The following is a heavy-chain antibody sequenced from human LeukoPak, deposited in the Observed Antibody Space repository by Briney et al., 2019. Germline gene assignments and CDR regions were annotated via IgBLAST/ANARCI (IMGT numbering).Heavy chain of an antibody. V-gene: IGHV3-21*04. J-gene: IGHJ3*02. CDR3: VKSAGKDGYRDVFDI. CDR2: ITKSGDQT. Sequence: GGSLRLSCAASGFTFSSYSMNWVRQAPGKGLEWVATITKSGDQTYYADSVRGLFTISRDISKSTLYLQMNSLRAEDTAVYHCVKSAGKDGYRDVFDIWGQGTVVSVSS. D-gene: IGHD5-24*01. CDR1: GFTFSSYS.